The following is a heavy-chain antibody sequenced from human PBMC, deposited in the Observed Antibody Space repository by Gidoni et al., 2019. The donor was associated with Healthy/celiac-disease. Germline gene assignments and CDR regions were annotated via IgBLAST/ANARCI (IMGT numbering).Heavy chain of an antibody. D-gene: IGHD5-12*01. CDR3: ARGYSGYTISPAPFDY. J-gene: IGHJ4*02. V-gene: IGHV3-33*01. Sequence: QVQLVESGGGVVQPGRSLRLSCAASGFTFSSYGMHWVRQAPGKGLEWVAVIWYDGSNKYYADSVKGRFTISRENSKNTLYLQMNSLRAEDTAVYYCARGYSGYTISPAPFDYWGQGTLVTVSS. CDR1: GFTFSSYG. CDR2: IWYDGSNK.